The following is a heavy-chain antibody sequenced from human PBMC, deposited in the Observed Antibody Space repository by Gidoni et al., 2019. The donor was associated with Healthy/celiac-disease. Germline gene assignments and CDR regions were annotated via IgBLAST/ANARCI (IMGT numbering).Heavy chain of an antibody. J-gene: IGHJ4*02. CDR1: GFPFSSYA. V-gene: IGHV3-23*04. CDR2: ISGSGGST. CDR3: AKDGAYSSSWYSDY. D-gene: IGHD6-13*01. Sequence: HLVESGGGLVQPGGSLSLSCAVPGFPFSSYAMSWVGQAPGKGLEWVSAISGSGGSTYYADSVKGRFTISRDNSKNTRYLQMNSMRAEDTAVYYCAKDGAYSSSWYSDYWGQGTLVTVSS.